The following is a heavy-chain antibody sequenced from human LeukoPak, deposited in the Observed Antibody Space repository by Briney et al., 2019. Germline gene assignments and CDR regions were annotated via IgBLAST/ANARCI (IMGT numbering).Heavy chain of an antibody. CDR2: PVSDDDK. V-gene: IGHV2-70*04. Sequence: ESGPTLVNPTQTLTLTCTFSGFSLSTSGMRVSWIRQPPGKALERLVRPVSDDDKFYSTSLKTKLTISKHTSKNQLVLTMTNMDPVDTATYYCARMGDDYGDAFDIWGQGTMVTVSS. D-gene: IGHD4-17*01. CDR1: GFSLSTSGMR. J-gene: IGHJ3*02. CDR3: ARMGDDYGDAFDI.